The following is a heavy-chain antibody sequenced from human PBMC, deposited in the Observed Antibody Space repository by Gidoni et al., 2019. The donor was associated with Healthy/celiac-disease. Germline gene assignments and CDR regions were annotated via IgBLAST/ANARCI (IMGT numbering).Heavy chain of an antibody. V-gene: IGHV1-18*01. D-gene: IGHD3-22*01. Sequence: QVQLVQSGAEVKKPGASVKVSCKASGYTFTSYGISWVRQAPGQGLEWMGWISAYNGNTNYAQKLQGRVTMTTDTSTSTAYMELRSLRSDDTAVYYCARTSWYYDSSGYYTYGNYFDYWGQGTLVTVSS. CDR2: ISAYNGNT. J-gene: IGHJ4*02. CDR1: GYTFTSYG. CDR3: ARTSWYYDSSGYYTYGNYFDY.